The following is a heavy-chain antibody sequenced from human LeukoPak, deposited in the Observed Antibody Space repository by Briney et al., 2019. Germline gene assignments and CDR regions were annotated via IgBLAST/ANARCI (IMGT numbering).Heavy chain of an antibody. CDR2: ISWDGGNT. CDR3: AKEISGEGIDY. D-gene: IGHD3-16*01. Sequence: GGSLRFSCAAAGFTFADYTMHWVRQAPGKGLEWVSLISWDGGNTYYADSVKGRFTISRDNSKNSLYLQMNSLRTEDTALYYCAKEISGEGIDYWGQGTLVNVSS. CDR1: GFTFADYT. J-gene: IGHJ4*02. V-gene: IGHV3-43*01.